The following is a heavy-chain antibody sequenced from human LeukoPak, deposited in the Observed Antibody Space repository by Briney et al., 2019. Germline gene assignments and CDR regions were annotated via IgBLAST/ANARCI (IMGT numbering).Heavy chain of an antibody. J-gene: IGHJ4*02. D-gene: IGHD3-22*01. V-gene: IGHV4-34*01. CDR1: GFTFSSYE. CDR3: ASSFYYDSRDY. Sequence: GSLRLSCAASGFTFSSYEMNWVRQPPGKGLEWIGEITPSGSTNYSPSLKSRVSISIDTSKKKLSLRLTSVTAADSAVYYCASSFYYDSRDYWGQGTLVTVSS. CDR2: ITPSGST.